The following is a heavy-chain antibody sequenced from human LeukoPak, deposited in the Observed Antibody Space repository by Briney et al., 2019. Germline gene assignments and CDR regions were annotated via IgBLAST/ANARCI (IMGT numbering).Heavy chain of an antibody. J-gene: IGHJ1*01. CDR3: ATGSSSWHDDYLQQ. V-gene: IGHV4-59*01. CDR2: IIYTGST. Sequence: PSETLSLTCAVSGDSIRTYSRSWIRQSPGKGLEWIANIIYTGSTTYYNPSLKRRATISIDTSKNQFSLRLTSVTAADTGVYYCATGSSSWHDDYLQQWDQGTLVTVSS. CDR1: GDSIRTYS. D-gene: IGHD6-13*01.